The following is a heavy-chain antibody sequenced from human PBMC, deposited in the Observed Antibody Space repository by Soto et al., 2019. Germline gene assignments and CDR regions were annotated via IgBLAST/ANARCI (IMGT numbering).Heavy chain of an antibody. D-gene: IGHD5-18*01. V-gene: IGHV1-58*01. Sequence: SVKVSCKASGFTFTSSAVQWVLQARGQRLEWIGWIVVGSGNTNYAQKFQERVTITRDMSTSTAYMELSSLRSEDTAVYYCAAGYSYGYSDFNYWGQGTLVTVSS. CDR2: IVVGSGNT. CDR3: AAGYSYGYSDFNY. J-gene: IGHJ4*02. CDR1: GFTFTSSA.